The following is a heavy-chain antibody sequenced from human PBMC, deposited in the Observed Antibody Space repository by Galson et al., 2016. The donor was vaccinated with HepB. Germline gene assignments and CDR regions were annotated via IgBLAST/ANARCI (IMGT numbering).Heavy chain of an antibody. CDR2: ISTTSSYI. V-gene: IGHV3-21*01. CDR3: ARGGLLERVY. Sequence: SLRLSCAASGFRFSTYYMDWVRQAPGKGLEWVSSISTTSSYIYYADSVKGRFSISRDNAKNSVYPQMNSLRAEDTAVYYCARGGLLERVYWGRGTLVTVSS. D-gene: IGHD1-1*01. CDR1: GFRFSTYY. J-gene: IGHJ4*02.